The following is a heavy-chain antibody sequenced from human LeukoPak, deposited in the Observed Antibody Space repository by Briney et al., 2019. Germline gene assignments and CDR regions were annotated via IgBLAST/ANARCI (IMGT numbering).Heavy chain of an antibody. CDR3: AKVSGGSGSSCLDY. V-gene: IGHV3-30*04. CDR2: ISYDGSNK. D-gene: IGHD3-10*01. CDR1: GFTFSSYA. Sequence: GGSLRLSCAASGFTFSSYAMHWVRQAPGKGLEWVAVISYDGSNKYYADSVKGRFTISRDNSKNTLYLQMNSLRAEDTAVYYCAKVSGGSGSSCLDYWGQGTLVTVSS. J-gene: IGHJ4*02.